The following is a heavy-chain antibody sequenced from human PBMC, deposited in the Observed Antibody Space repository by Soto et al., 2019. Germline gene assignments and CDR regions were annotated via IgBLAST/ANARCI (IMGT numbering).Heavy chain of an antibody. J-gene: IGHJ6*02. CDR2: IYYSGST. CDR1: GGSISSGDYY. Sequence: SETLSLTCTVSGGSISSGDYYWSWIRQPPGKGLEWIGYIYYSGSTYYNPSLKSRVTISVDTSKNQFSLKLSSVTAADTAVYYCARDLVLLWLGERAVDAFGMDVWGQGTRVTVSS. D-gene: IGHD3-10*01. CDR3: ARDLVLLWLGERAVDAFGMDV. V-gene: IGHV4-30-4*01.